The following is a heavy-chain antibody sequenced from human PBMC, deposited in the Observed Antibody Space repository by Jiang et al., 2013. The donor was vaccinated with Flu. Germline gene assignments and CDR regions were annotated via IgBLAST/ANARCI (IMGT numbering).Heavy chain of an antibody. CDR1: GGSISSYY. Sequence: TCTVSGGSISSYYWSWIRQPPGKGLEWIGYIYYSGSTNYNPSLKSRVTISVDTSKNQFSLKLSSVTAADTAVYYCARGGGYYGSGSRSYWYFDLWGRGTLVTVSS. CDR3: ARGGGYYGSGSRSYWYFDL. CDR2: IYYSGST. D-gene: IGHD3-10*01. V-gene: IGHV4-59*01. J-gene: IGHJ2*01.